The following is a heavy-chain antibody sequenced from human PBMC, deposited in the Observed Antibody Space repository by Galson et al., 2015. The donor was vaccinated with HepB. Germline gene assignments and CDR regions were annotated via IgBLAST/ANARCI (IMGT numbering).Heavy chain of an antibody. J-gene: IGHJ4*02. Sequence: SLRLSCAASGFTFSSYAMSWVRQAPGKGLEWVSAITASGRSTYYADSVKGRFTISRDSSKNTLYLQVNSLRAEDTAMYYCAKTADTTMDRLDYWGQGTLVTVSS. CDR3: AKTADTTMDRLDY. CDR2: ITASGRST. V-gene: IGHV3-23*01. D-gene: IGHD5-18*01. CDR1: GFTFSSYA.